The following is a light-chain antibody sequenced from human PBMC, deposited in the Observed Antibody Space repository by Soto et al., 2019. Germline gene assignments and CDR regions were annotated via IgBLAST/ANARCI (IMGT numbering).Light chain of an antibody. CDR2: VNSDGSH. Sequence: QAVLTQSPSASASLGASVRLTCTLSSAHNIYAIAWHQQQPEKGPRYLMKVNSDGSHVKGDGIPARFSGSSSGAERYLIISSLQSEDEADYYCQTRDTRNVLFGGGTKLTVL. CDR1: SAHNIYA. V-gene: IGLV4-69*01. CDR3: QTRDTRNVL. J-gene: IGLJ3*02.